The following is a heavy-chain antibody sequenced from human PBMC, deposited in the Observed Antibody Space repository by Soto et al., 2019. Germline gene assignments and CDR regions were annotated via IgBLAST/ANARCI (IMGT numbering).Heavy chain of an antibody. CDR3: TRGPRSTSTGTGAF. CDR1: GAIFCDHH. V-gene: IGHV3-72*01. J-gene: IGHJ4*02. CDR2: IRKKNSGHTT. D-gene: IGHD1-1*01. Sequence: GGSLSLSCAASGAIFCDHHMDWVRQAPGKGLDWVARIRKKNSGHTTEYAASARGRFTISRDDSKNSLSLQMNSLETEDTAVYYCTRGPRSTSTGTGAFWGQGTLVTVSS.